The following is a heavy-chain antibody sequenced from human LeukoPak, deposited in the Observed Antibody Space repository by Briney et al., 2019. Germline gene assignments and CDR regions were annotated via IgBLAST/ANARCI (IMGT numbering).Heavy chain of an antibody. CDR3: ARDHTELLYGSGSEYYFDY. V-gene: IGHV1-2*02. J-gene: IGHJ4*02. CDR1: GYTFTSYG. D-gene: IGHD3-10*01. Sequence: GASVKVSCKASGYTFTSYGIHWVRQAPGQGLEWMGWINPNSGGTNYAQKFQGRVTMTRDTSISTAYMELSRLRSDDTAVYYCARDHTELLYGSGSEYYFDYWGQGTLVTVSS. CDR2: INPNSGGT.